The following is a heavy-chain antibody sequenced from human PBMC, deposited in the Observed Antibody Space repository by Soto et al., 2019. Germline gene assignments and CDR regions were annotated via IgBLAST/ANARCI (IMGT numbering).Heavy chain of an antibody. J-gene: IGHJ5*02. Sequence: QITLKESGPTLVKLTPTLTLTCTFSGISISTSGVGVVWIRQPPGNALEWLGIIYWDDDKRYRPFRKSRLTITKDTSKNQVVLTMTNMDPVDTGTYYCAHNFVAGYSCFAPWGQGGLVTVST. CDR3: AHNFVAGYSCFAP. D-gene: IGHD3-9*01. CDR2: IYWDDDK. V-gene: IGHV2-5*02. CDR1: GISISTSGVG.